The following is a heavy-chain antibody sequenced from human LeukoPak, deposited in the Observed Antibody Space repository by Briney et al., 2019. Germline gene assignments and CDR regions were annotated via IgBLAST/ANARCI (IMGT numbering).Heavy chain of an antibody. CDR2: IYYSGST. V-gene: IGHV4-59*01. J-gene: IGHJ6*02. D-gene: IGHD3-3*01. CDR3: ARATGADFWSGYYMASYYYGMDV. CDR1: GGSISSYY. Sequence: SETLSLTCTVSGGSISSYYWSWIRQPPGKGLEWIGYIYYSGSTNYNSSLKSRVTISVDTSKNQFSLKLSSVTAADTAVCYCARATGADFWSGYYMASYYYGMDVWGQGTTVTVSS.